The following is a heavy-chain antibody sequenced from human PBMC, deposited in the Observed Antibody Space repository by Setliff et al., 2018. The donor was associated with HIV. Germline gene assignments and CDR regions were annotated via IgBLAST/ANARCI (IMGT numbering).Heavy chain of an antibody. CDR3: ARGPTTVTNYYYYYMDV. Sequence: GSLRLSCAASGFTFSTYWMSWVRQAPGKGLEWVANIKQDGSEKYYVDSVKGRFTISRDNAKNSLYLQMNGLRAEDTAVYYCARGPTTVTNYYYYYMDVWGKGTTVTVSS. CDR2: IKQDGSEK. D-gene: IGHD4-17*01. J-gene: IGHJ6*03. V-gene: IGHV3-7*01. CDR1: GFTFSTYW.